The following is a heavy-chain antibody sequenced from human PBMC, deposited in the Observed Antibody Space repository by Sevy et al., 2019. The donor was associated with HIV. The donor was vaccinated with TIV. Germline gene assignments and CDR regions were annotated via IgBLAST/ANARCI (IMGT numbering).Heavy chain of an antibody. CDR3: ARGSGAVVAGNYFDY. CDR2: ISSGNSYI. V-gene: IGHV3-21*01. D-gene: IGHD6-19*01. J-gene: IGHJ4*02. Sequence: GGSLRLSCGASGFTVSSYSMNWVRQAPGKGLEWVSSISSGNSYIYYADSVKGRFTISRDNAKNSLYLHMNSLRAEDTAVYYCARGSGAVVAGNYFDYWGQGILVTVSS. CDR1: GFTVSSYS.